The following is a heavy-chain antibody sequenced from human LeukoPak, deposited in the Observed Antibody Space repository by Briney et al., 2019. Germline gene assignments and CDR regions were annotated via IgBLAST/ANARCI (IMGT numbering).Heavy chain of an antibody. D-gene: IGHD3-10*01. J-gene: IGHJ6*03. CDR2: INPNSGGT. CDR3: ARQTDYYGSGSYYDYYYYMDV. Sequence: ASVKVSCKASGYTFTGYYMHWVRQAPGQGLEWMGWINPNSGGTNYAQKFQGRVTMTRDTSISTAYMELSGLGSDDTAVYYCARQTDYYGSGSYYDYYYYMDVWGKGTTVTVSS. CDR1: GYTFTGYY. V-gene: IGHV1-2*02.